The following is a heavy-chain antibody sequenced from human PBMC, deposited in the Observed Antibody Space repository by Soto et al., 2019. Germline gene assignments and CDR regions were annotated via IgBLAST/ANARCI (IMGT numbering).Heavy chain of an antibody. D-gene: IGHD6-19*01. CDR1: GFTFSSYN. CDR2: ISSSSNYI. CDR3: ARDTLYSSGFDY. V-gene: IGHV3-21*01. J-gene: IGHJ4*02. Sequence: PGGSLRLSCAASGFTFSSYNMNWVRQAPGKGLEWVSSISSSSNYIYYADSVKGRFTISRDNAKNSLYLQMNSLRAEDTAVYYCARDTLYSSGFDYWGQGTLVTVSS.